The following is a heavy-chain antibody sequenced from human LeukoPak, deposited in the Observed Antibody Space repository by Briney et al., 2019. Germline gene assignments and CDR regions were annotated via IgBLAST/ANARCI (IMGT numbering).Heavy chain of an antibody. Sequence: SETLSLTCAVYGGXFSGYYCSWIRQPPGKGLEWIGEINHSGSTNYNPSLKSRVTISVDTSKNQFSLKLSSVTAADTAVYYCARGQGAAGFDYWGQGTLVTVSS. CDR2: INHSGST. CDR1: GGXFSGYY. D-gene: IGHD6-13*01. J-gene: IGHJ4*02. V-gene: IGHV4-34*01. CDR3: ARGQGAAGFDY.